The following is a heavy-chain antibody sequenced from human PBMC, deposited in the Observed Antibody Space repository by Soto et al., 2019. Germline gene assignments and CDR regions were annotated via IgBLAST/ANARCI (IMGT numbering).Heavy chain of an antibody. J-gene: IGHJ4*02. V-gene: IGHV5-51*01. CDR3: ARHSESGPWSIAAVKD. D-gene: IGHD6-13*01. CDR2: IYPGDSDT. CDR1: GYSFTSYW. Sequence: GESLKISCKGSGYSFTSYWIGWVRQMPGKGLEWMGIIYPGDSDTRYSPSFQGQVTISADKSISTAYLQWSSLKASDTAMYYCARHSESGPWSIAAVKDWGQGTLVTSPQ.